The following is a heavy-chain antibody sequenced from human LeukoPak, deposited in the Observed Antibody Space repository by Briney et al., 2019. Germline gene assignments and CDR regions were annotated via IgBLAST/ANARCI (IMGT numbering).Heavy chain of an antibody. CDR3: ARDYLVGAPLDS. J-gene: IGHJ4*02. CDR2: IYISGSI. CDR1: GVSLTNYY. D-gene: IGHD1-26*01. Sequence: SETLSLTCSVSGVSLTNYYWAWIRQPAGKGLEWIGRIYISGSINYNPSLKSRVSISIDKTNNQFSLKLRSVTAADTAVYYCARDYLVGAPLDSWGQGTLVTVSS. V-gene: IGHV4-4*07.